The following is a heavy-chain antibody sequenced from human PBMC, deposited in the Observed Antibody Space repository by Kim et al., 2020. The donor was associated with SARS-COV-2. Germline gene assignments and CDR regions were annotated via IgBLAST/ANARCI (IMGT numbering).Heavy chain of an antibody. Sequence: GGSLRLSCAASGFTFINYAMNWVRQAPGKGLEWVSGTSTSGGSTYYADSVKGRFTISRDNSRNTIYLQMNGLEAEDTAIYYCAKTGDISGYYMDYWGQGTLVIVSS. V-gene: IGHV3-23*01. CDR3: AKTGDISGYYMDY. CDR1: GFTFINYA. J-gene: IGHJ4*02. D-gene: IGHD3-22*01. CDR2: TSTSGGST.